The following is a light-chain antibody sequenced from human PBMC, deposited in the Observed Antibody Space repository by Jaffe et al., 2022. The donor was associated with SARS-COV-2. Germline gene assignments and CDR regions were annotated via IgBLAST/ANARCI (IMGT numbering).Light chain of an antibody. CDR2: WAS. CDR1: QSVFYSSNNKNY. CDR3: QHYYSRPFT. V-gene: IGKV4-1*01. Sequence: DIVMTQSPDSLAVSLGERATINCKSSQSVFYSSNNKNYLAWYQQKPGQPPKLLIYWASTRESGVPDRFSGSGSGTDFTLTISSLQAEDVAVYYCQHYYSRPFTFGQGTKLEIK. J-gene: IGKJ2*01.